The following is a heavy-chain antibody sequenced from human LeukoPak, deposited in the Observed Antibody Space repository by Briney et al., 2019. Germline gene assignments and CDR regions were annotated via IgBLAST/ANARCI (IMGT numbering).Heavy chain of an antibody. CDR2: INHDGSEK. Sequence: GGSQRLSCAASGFTFSNSWMNWFRQAPGRLEWVANINHDGSEKNYVDSVEGRFTITRDNTKKSLYLQMNSLGAEDTAVYYCARGTALPGVDYWGQGTLVIVSS. V-gene: IGHV3-7*01. J-gene: IGHJ4*02. CDR1: GFTFSNSW. CDR3: ARGTALPGVDY. D-gene: IGHD3-10*01.